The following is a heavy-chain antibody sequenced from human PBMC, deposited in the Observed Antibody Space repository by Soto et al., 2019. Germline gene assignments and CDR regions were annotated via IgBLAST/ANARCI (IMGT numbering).Heavy chain of an antibody. CDR3: ARNLVPAAMVNWFDP. J-gene: IGHJ5*02. CDR2: IYPGGSDT. Sequence: GESLKISCKGSGYSFTSYWIGWVRQMPGKGLEWMGIIYPGGSDTRYSPSFQGQVTISADKSISTAYLQWSSLKASDTAMYYCARNLVPAAMVNWFDPWGQGTLVTVSS. V-gene: IGHV5-51*01. D-gene: IGHD2-2*01. CDR1: GYSFTSYW.